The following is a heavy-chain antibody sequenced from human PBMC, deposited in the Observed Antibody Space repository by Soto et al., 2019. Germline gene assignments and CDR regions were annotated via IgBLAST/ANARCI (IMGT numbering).Heavy chain of an antibody. CDR3: ARVIRRGWYALDP. D-gene: IGHD6-19*01. CDR1: GGTFSSYA. V-gene: IGHV1-69*14. CDR2: IIPIFGTA. Sequence: QVQLVQSGAEVKKPGSSVKVSCKASGGTFSSYAISWVRQAPGQGLEWMGGIIPIFGTANYAQKFQGRVTITAHKSTSPAYMELSSLSSEDTAVYYCARVIRRGWYALDPWGQGTLVTVSS. J-gene: IGHJ5*02.